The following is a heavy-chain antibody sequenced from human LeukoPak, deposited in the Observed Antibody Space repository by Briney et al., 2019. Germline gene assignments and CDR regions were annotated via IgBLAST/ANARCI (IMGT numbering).Heavy chain of an antibody. Sequence: GGSLRLSCAASGFTFSNYGMSWVRQAPGKGLEWVSVITGSGGTTYYADSVKGRFTMSRDNSKNTLYLQMNCLSAEDTAVYYCAKGWGTSRTFDIWGQGTMVTVSS. CDR3: AKGWGTSRTFDI. CDR2: ITGSGGTT. CDR1: GFTFSNYG. J-gene: IGHJ3*02. D-gene: IGHD1-26*01. V-gene: IGHV3-23*01.